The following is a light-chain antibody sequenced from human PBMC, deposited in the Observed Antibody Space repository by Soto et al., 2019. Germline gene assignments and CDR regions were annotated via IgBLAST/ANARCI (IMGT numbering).Light chain of an antibody. CDR1: QSVSSNY. J-gene: IGKJ3*01. CDR3: QRFLYSRDFR. V-gene: IGKV3-20*01. CDR2: GVS. Sequence: EIGLTQSPGTLSLSPGVRATLSCRSSQSVSSNYLAWYPLKPGQAPRRLIYGVSCRAPGIPDRFSGSGSGTDFTLLISRLEPEDVAVYYWQRFLYSRDFRVGPGTKVELK.